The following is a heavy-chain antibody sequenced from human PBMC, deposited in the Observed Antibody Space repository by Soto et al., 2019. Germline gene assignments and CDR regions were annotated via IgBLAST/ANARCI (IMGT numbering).Heavy chain of an antibody. CDR1: GYSISSGYF. CDR2: IHHSGST. Sequence: PSETLSLTCAVSGYSISSGYFWGWIRQPPGKGLEWIGNIHHSGSTYSNPSLKSRLAISVDTSKNQVSLKLSSVTAADTAVYYCVRDCSSISCSSHYHGIDAWGQGTTVTVSS. J-gene: IGHJ6*02. V-gene: IGHV4-38-2*02. CDR3: VRDCSSISCSSHYHGIDA. D-gene: IGHD2-2*01.